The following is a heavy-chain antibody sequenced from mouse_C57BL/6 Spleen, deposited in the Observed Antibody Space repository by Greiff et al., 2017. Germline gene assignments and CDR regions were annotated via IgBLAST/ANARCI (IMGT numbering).Heavy chain of an antibody. D-gene: IGHD1-1*01. J-gene: IGHJ2*01. CDR2: IDPETGGT. CDR3: TRYYGSSYYY. CDR1: GYTFTDYE. Sequence: QVQLQQSGAELVRPGASVTLSCKASGYTFTDYEMHWVKRTPVHGLEWIGAIDPETGGTAYNQKFKGKAILTADKSSSTAYMELRSLTSEDSAVYYCTRYYGSSYYYWGPGTTLTFSS. V-gene: IGHV1-15*01.